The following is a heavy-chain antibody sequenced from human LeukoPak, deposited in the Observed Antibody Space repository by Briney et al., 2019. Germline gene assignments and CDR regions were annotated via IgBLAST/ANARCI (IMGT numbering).Heavy chain of an antibody. CDR2: ITGSTDVP. J-gene: IGHJ4*02. V-gene: IGHV3-23*01. D-gene: IGHD6-19*01. Sequence: GGSLRLSCAASGFAFSPYAMSWVRQAPGKGLEWVSTITGSTDVPYYADSVKGRFTISRDDSKNTLYLHLSSLRAEDTAVYYCAKNRIEGSAWYEGGDYWGLGTLVTVSS. CDR1: GFAFSPYA. CDR3: AKNRIEGSAWYEGGDY.